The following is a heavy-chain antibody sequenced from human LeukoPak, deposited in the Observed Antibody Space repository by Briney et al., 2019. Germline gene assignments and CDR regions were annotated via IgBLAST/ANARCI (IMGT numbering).Heavy chain of an antibody. CDR3: ARKGGQGAFDY. J-gene: IGHJ4*02. CDR1: GGSVSSGGYY. D-gene: IGHD2-15*01. V-gene: IGHV4-61*08. CDR2: IHYSGNT. Sequence: SETLSLTCSVSGGSVSSGGYYWTWIRQHPGKGLEWIGYIHYSGNTYYNPSLKSRVTISVDTSKNQFSLKLSSVTAADTAVYYCARKGGQGAFDYWGQGTLVTVSS.